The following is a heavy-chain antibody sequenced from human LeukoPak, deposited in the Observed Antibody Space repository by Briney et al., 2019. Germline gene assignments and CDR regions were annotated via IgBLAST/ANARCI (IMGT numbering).Heavy chain of an antibody. CDR2: IKQDGSEK. D-gene: IGHD4-23*01. Sequence: GGSLRLSCAASGFIFSNYWMSWVRQAPGKGLEWVANIKQDGSEKFYVDSVKGRFTISRDNAKNSLYLQMNSLRAEDTAVYYCARSSREPRGYAPWELMPPFDYWGQGTLVTVSS. CDR1: GFIFSNYW. V-gene: IGHV3-7*01. CDR3: ARSSREPRGYAPWELMPPFDY. J-gene: IGHJ4*02.